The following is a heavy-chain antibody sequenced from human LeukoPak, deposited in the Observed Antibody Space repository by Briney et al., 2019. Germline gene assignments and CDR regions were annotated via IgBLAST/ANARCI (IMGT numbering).Heavy chain of an antibody. V-gene: IGHV3-30-3*01. CDR1: GFTFSNYD. D-gene: IGHD4-23*01. CDR3: ARDDYGGNLD. Sequence: GGSLRLSCVASGFTFSNYDMSWVRQAPGKGLEWVAVISYDGSNKYYADSVKGRFTISRDNSKNTLYLQMNSLRAEDTAVYYCARDDYGGNLDWGQGTLVTVSS. J-gene: IGHJ4*02. CDR2: ISYDGSNK.